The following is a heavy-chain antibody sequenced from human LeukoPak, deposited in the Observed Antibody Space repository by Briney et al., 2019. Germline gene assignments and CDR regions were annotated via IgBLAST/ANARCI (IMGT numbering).Heavy chain of an antibody. CDR3: ARDRARSTVTIGY. CDR1: GYSFTSYG. V-gene: IGHV1-18*01. J-gene: IGHJ4*02. Sequence: ASVKVSCKHSGYSFTSYGISWVRPAPGEGVEWMGWISAYNGITNYAQKLQGRVSMSTDTSTSTAYMELRSLRSDATAVYYCARDRARSTVTIGYWGQGTLVTVSS. CDR2: ISAYNGIT. D-gene: IGHD4-17*01.